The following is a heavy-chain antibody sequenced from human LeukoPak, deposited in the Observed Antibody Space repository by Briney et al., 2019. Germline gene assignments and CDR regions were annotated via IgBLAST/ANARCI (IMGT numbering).Heavy chain of an antibody. V-gene: IGHV3-33*01. Sequence: GRSLRLSCAASGFXFSSYGIHWVRQAPGKGLEWVAGMWYDGSNKYYADSVEGRFTISRDNSKNTLYLQMNSLRAEDTAVYYCARDRLLWFGELIPTAYGMDVWGQGTTVTVSS. CDR3: ARDRLLWFGELIPTAYGMDV. CDR1: GFXFSSYG. CDR2: MWYDGSNK. D-gene: IGHD3-10*01. J-gene: IGHJ6*02.